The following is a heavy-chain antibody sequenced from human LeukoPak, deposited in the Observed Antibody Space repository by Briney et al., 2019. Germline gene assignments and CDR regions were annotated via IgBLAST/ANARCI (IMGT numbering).Heavy chain of an antibody. CDR1: GYTFTNRD. CDR2: MNPNSGNT. J-gene: IGHJ5*02. Sequence: ASVTVSCKASGYTFTNRDINWVRQASGQGLEWMGWMNPNSGNTAYAQKFQGRVTMTRSTSISTAYMELSSLTSEDTAVYYCARTSSSWGNWFDPWGQGTLVSVSS. D-gene: IGHD6-13*01. CDR3: ARTSSSWGNWFDP. V-gene: IGHV1-8*01.